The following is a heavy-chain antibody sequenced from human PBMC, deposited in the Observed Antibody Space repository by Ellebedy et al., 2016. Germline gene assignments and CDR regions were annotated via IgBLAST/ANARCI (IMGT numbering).Heavy chain of an antibody. CDR1: GFTFSSYA. Sequence: GESLKISCAASGFTFSSYATSWVRQAPGKGLEWVSAISGSGGSTYYADSVKGRFTISRDNSKNTLYLQMNSLRAEDTAVYYCAKDDYYDSSGYFDYWGQGTLVTVSS. V-gene: IGHV3-23*01. CDR2: ISGSGGST. CDR3: AKDDYYDSSGYFDY. D-gene: IGHD3-22*01. J-gene: IGHJ4*02.